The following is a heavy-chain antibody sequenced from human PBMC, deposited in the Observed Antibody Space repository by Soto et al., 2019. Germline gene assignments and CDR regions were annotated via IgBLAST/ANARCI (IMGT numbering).Heavy chain of an antibody. Sequence: SETLSLTCTVSGGSISSGGYYWSSIRQHPGKGLEWIGYIYYSGSTYYNPSLKSRVTISVDTSKNQFSLKLSSVTAADTAVYYCARDGLGGNSPGMDVWGQGTTVTVSS. CDR3: ARDGLGGNSPGMDV. CDR1: GGSISSGGYY. V-gene: IGHV4-31*03. CDR2: IYYSGST. J-gene: IGHJ6*02. D-gene: IGHD2-21*02.